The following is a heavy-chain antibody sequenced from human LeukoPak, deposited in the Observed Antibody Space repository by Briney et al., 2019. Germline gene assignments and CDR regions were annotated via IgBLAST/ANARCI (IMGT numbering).Heavy chain of an antibody. V-gene: IGHV3-30*03. CDR2: ISYDGSNK. CDR1: GFTFSSYG. J-gene: IGHJ3*02. D-gene: IGHD3-10*01. CDR3: ARELRGVTAFDI. Sequence: GGSLRLSCAASGFTFSSYGMHWVRQAPGKGLEWVAVISYDGSNKYYADSVKGRFTISRDNSKNTLYLQMNSLRAEDTAVYYCARELRGVTAFDIWGQGTMVTVSS.